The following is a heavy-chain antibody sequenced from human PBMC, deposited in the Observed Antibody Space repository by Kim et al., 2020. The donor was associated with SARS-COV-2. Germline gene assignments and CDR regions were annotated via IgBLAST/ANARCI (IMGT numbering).Heavy chain of an antibody. J-gene: IGHJ6*02. V-gene: IGHV3-11*06. CDR3: ARDSAFTIFGVVTADYGMDV. Sequence: GRVTISRDNAKNSRYLQMNSLRAEDTAVYYCARDSAFTIFGVVTADYGMDVWGQGTTVTVSS. D-gene: IGHD3-3*01.